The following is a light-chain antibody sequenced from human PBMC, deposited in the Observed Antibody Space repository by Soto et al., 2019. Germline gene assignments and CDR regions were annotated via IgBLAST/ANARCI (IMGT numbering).Light chain of an antibody. CDR1: QSITTW. Sequence: DIQRTQSPSPLSASVVDRFTITCLANQSITTWLAWYQQRPGEAPNLLIYKASSLQSGVPSRFSGSGSGTEFTLTISSLQPEDFATYYCQQVNSYPLTCGGGNKGDIK. V-gene: IGKV1-5*03. CDR3: QQVNSYPLT. J-gene: IGKJ4*01. CDR2: KAS.